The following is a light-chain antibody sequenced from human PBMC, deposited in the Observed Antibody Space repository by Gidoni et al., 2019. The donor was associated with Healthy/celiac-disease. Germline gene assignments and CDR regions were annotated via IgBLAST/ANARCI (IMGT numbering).Light chain of an antibody. J-gene: IGKJ4*01. CDR3: QQYGSSPGT. V-gene: IGKV3-20*01. Sequence: EIVLTQSPGTLSLSPGERATLSCRASKSVSSSYLAWYQQKPGQAPRRLIYGASSRATGIPDRFSGSGTGTDFTLTISRLEPEDFAVYYCQQYGSSPGTFGGGTKVEIK. CDR2: GAS. CDR1: KSVSSSY.